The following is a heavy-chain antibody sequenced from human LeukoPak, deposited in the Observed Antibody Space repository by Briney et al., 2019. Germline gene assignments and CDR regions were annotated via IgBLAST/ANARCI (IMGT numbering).Heavy chain of an antibody. CDR2: INPNSGGT. J-gene: IGHJ4*02. CDR3: ARANALYCSSTTCLFDY. V-gene: IGHV1-2*04. CDR1: GYTFTGYH. Sequence: ASVKVSCKASGYTFTGYHMHWVRQAPGQGLEWMGWINPNSGGTYSAQKFQGWVTMTRDTSISTAYMELSRLTSDDTAVYYCARANALYCSSTTCLFDYWGQGTLVTVSS. D-gene: IGHD2-2*01.